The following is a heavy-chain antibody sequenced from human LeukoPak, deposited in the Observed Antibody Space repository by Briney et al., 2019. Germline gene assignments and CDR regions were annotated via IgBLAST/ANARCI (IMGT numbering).Heavy chain of an antibody. Sequence: ASVKVSCKASGYTFTSYDINWVRQATGQGLEWMGWMNPNRGNTGYAQKFQGRVTMTRNTSISTAYMELSSLRSEDTAVYYCARGDSSSFGWFDPWGQGTLVTVSS. CDR2: MNPNRGNT. CDR3: ARGDSSSFGWFDP. J-gene: IGHJ5*02. V-gene: IGHV1-8*01. D-gene: IGHD6-13*01. CDR1: GYTFTSYD.